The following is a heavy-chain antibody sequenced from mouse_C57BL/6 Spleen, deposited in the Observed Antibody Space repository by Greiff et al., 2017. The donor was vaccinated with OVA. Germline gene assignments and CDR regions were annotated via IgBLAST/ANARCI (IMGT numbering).Heavy chain of an antibody. Sequence: EVKLMESGPGLVKPSQSLSLTCSVPGYSITRGYYWNWIRQFPGNKLEWMGSISYDGSNNYHHSLKNRISITRDTSKNQFFLKLNSVTTEDTATYYCASPTVPHYYAMDYWGQGTSVTSPQ. CDR2: ISYDGSN. V-gene: IGHV3-6*01. D-gene: IGHD1-1*01. J-gene: IGHJ4*01. CDR3: ASPTVPHYYAMDY. CDR1: GYSITRGYY.